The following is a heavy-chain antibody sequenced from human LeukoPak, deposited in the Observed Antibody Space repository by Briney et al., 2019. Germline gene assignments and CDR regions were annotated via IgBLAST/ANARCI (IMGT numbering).Heavy chain of an antibody. CDR1: GGTFSSYA. CDR3: ARPSGSYWKVNAFDI. CDR2: IIPIFGTA. V-gene: IGHV1-69*13. D-gene: IGHD1-26*01. Sequence: ASVKVSCKASGGTFSSYAISWGRQAPGQGLEWMGGIIPIFGTANYAQKFQGRVTITADESTSTAYMELSSLRSEDTAVYYCARPSGSYWKVNAFDIWGQGTMVTVSS. J-gene: IGHJ3*02.